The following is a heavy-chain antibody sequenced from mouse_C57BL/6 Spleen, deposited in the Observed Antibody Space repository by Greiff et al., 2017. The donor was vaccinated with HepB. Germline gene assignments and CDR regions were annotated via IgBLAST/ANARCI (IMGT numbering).Heavy chain of an antibody. J-gene: IGHJ4*01. CDR3: ARYYDYGGRPLAMDY. CDR2: IDPSDSYT. CDR1: GYTFTSYW. D-gene: IGHD2-4*01. Sequence: QVQLQQPGAELVMPGASVKLSCKASGYTFTSYWMHWVKQRPGQGLEWIGEIDPSDSYTNYNQKFKGKSTLTVDKSSSTAYMQLSSLTSEDSAVYYCARYYDYGGRPLAMDYWGQGTSVTVSS. V-gene: IGHV1-69*01.